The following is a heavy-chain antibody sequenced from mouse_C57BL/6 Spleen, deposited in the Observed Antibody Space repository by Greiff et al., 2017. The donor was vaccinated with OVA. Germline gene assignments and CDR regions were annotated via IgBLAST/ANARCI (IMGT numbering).Heavy chain of an antibody. Sequence: DVMLVESGGGLVQPGGSLSLSCAASGFTFTDYYMSWVRQPPGKALEWLGFIRNKANGYTTEYSASVKGRFTISRDNSQSILYLQMNALRAEDSATYYCARLYDYDAWFAYWGQGTLVTVSA. CDR3: ARLYDYDAWFAY. CDR1: GFTFTDYY. V-gene: IGHV7-3*01. J-gene: IGHJ3*01. D-gene: IGHD2-4*01. CDR2: IRNKANGYTT.